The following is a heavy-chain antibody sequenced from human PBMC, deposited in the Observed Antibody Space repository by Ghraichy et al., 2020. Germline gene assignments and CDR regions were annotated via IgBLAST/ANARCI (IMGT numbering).Heavy chain of an antibody. CDR2: MNPNSGNT. V-gene: IGHV1-8*01. Sequence: ASVKVSCKASGYTFTSYDINWVRQATGQGLEWMGWMNPNSGNTGYAQKFQGRVTMTRNTSISTAYMELSSLRSEDTAVYYCARGRGSSAPKQKPYYFDYWGQGTLVTVSS. CDR1: GYTFTSYD. J-gene: IGHJ4*02. CDR3: ARGRGSSAPKQKPYYFDY. D-gene: IGHD6-6*01.